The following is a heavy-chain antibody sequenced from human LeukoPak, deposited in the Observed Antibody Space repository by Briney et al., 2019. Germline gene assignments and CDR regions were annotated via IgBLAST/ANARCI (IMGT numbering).Heavy chain of an antibody. D-gene: IGHD6-19*01. CDR2: ISYTAST. CDR3: ARRGSSGQLYFDH. CDR1: GGSISSYF. J-gene: IGHJ4*02. V-gene: IGHV4-59*08. Sequence: SETLSLTCNVSGGSISSYFWGWVRQPPGGGLEWNGYISYTASTDYNPSLKSRVTISVDTSKNQFSLKLSSVTAADTAVYYCARRGSSGQLYFDHWGQGTLVTVSS.